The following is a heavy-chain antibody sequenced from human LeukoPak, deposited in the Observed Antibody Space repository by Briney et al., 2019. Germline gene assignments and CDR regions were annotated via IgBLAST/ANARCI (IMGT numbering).Heavy chain of an antibody. CDR3: ARHYYDSSGYYYFDY. Sequence: TSETLSLTCTVSGGSISGYYWSWIRQPPGKGLEYIGYIYYSGSTDYNPSPKSRITISVDTSKNQFSLKLSSVTAADTAVYYCARHYYDSSGYYYFDYWGQGTLVTVSS. J-gene: IGHJ4*01. CDR1: GGSISGYY. D-gene: IGHD3-22*01. V-gene: IGHV4-59*08. CDR2: IYYSGST.